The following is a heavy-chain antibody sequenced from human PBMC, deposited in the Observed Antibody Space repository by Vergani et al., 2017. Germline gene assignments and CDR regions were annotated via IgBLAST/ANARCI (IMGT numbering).Heavy chain of an antibody. CDR3: AKVFGRGDYLGVPYGMDV. CDR1: GFTFSDYY. CDR2: INHSGST. Sequence: QVQLVESGGGLVKPGGSLRLSCAASGFTFSDYYMSWIRQAPGKGLEWIGEINHSGSTNYNPSLKSRVTISVDTSKNQFSLKLSSVTAADTAVYYCAKVFGRGDYLGVPYGMDVWGQGTTVTVSS. V-gene: IGHV4-34*01. D-gene: IGHD3-10*02. J-gene: IGHJ6*02.